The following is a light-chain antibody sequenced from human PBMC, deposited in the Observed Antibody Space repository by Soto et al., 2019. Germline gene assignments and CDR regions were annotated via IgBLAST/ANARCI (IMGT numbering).Light chain of an antibody. Sequence: DVVMTQTPLSLSVAPGQPASISCKSSQSLLHITGETFLFWYLQKPAQSPQLLIYEFSTRVSGVPDRFSGSGSGTDFTLEISRVETDDVGIYYCMQSTQLPPTFGQGTRLGIE. V-gene: IGKV2D-29*02. J-gene: IGKJ5*01. CDR3: MQSTQLPPT. CDR1: QSLLHITGETF. CDR2: EFS.